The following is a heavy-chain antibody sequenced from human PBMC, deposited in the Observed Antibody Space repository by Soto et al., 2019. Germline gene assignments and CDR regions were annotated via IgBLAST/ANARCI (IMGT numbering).Heavy chain of an antibody. V-gene: IGHV3-21*01. Sequence: PVGSLRLSCATSGFTFSSYSIHWVRQAPGKGLEWVSSIGTRSDVYYADSVQGRFTISRDNAKNSMALQMNSLRAEDTGVYYCAREETAWPLAYGLDVWGQGTTVTVSS. CDR2: IGTRSDV. CDR1: GFTFSSYS. CDR3: AREETAWPLAYGLDV. D-gene: IGHD2-21*02. J-gene: IGHJ6*02.